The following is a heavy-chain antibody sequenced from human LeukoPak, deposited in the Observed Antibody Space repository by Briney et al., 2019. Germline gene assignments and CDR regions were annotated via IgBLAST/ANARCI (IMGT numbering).Heavy chain of an antibody. Sequence: GGSLRLSCAASGFTFSSYSMNWVRQAPGKGLEWVSSISSSSYIYYADSVKGRFTISRDNAKNSLYLQMNSLRAEDTAVYYCARALYSSSSAFDYWGQGTLVTVSS. D-gene: IGHD6-6*01. CDR3: ARALYSSSSAFDY. V-gene: IGHV3-21*01. CDR1: GFTFSSYS. CDR2: ISSSSYI. J-gene: IGHJ4*02.